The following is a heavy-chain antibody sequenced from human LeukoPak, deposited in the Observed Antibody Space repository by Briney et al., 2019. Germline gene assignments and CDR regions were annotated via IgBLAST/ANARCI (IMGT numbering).Heavy chain of an antibody. V-gene: IGHV4-59*06. Sequence: SETLSLTCTVSGGSISSYYWSWIRQPPGKGLEWIGYIYYSGSTYYNPSLKSRVTISVDTSKNQFSLKLSSVTAADTAVYYCARGSWYSSSWYGDYWGQGTLVTVSS. CDR3: ARGSWYSSSWYGDY. CDR1: GGSISSYY. CDR2: IYYSGST. J-gene: IGHJ4*02. D-gene: IGHD6-13*01.